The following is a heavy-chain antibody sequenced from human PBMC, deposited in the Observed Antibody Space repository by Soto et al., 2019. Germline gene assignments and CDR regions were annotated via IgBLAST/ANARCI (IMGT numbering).Heavy chain of an antibody. CDR3: AKVSSAWYAGFFDL. Sequence: EVQLLESGGGLVQPGGSLRLSCTASGFTFNRHAMTWVRQAPGKGLEWVSGLSDSGGSIYYADSVKGRFTISRDNSMNTLCLQSNTRSAADTAVYYCAKVSSAWYAGFFDLWGQGTLVTVSS. V-gene: IGHV3-23*01. CDR1: GFTFNRHA. J-gene: IGHJ4*02. CDR2: LSDSGGSI. D-gene: IGHD2-8*01.